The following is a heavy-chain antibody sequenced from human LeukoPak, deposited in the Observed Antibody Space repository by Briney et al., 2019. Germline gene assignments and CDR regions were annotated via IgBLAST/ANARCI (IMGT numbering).Heavy chain of an antibody. CDR3: ARGLGEEWLVLDY. Sequence: GGSLRLSCAASGFTLSYYGMHWVRQAPGKGLEWVAVIWYDGSNKYYTDSVKGRFTISRDTSKNTLYLQMNSLRAEDTAVYYCARGLGEEWLVLDYWGQGTLVTVSS. V-gene: IGHV3-33*08. D-gene: IGHD6-19*01. CDR1: GFTLSYYG. CDR2: IWYDGSNK. J-gene: IGHJ4*02.